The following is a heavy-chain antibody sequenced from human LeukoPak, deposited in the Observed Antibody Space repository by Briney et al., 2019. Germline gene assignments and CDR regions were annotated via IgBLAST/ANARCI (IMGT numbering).Heavy chain of an antibody. J-gene: IGHJ5*02. CDR1: GFSFSRYS. V-gene: IGHV3-21*04. CDR3: ARAQEAVPGTTPLDP. D-gene: IGHD6-19*01. CDR2: ISDSGRYK. Sequence: GGSLRLSCVASGFSFSRYSLNWVRQAPGKGPEWVSYISDSGRYKLYSDSAEGRFTISRDSANSSVLLHMSSLTAEDTAVYYCARAQEAVPGTTPLDPWGQGTLVIVSS.